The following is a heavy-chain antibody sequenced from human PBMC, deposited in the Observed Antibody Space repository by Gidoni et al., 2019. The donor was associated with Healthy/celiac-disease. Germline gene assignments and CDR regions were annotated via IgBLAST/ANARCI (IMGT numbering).Heavy chain of an antibody. CDR1: GLTFSSYR. V-gene: IGHV3-48*01. Sequence: EVQLVESGGGLVQPGGSLRLSCAASGLTFSSYRMNWVRQAPGKGLEWVSYISSSSSTIYYADSVKGRFTISRDNAKNSLYLQMNSLRAEDTAVYYCARDWGDIVVVPAAGMDYWGQGTLVTVSS. J-gene: IGHJ4*02. CDR3: ARDWGDIVVVPAAGMDY. D-gene: IGHD2-2*01. CDR2: ISSSSSTI.